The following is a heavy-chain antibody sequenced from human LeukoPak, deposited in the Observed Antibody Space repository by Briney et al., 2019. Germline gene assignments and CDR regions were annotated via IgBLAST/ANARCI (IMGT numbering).Heavy chain of an antibody. CDR1: VSTFGDYG. D-gene: IGHD6-19*01. V-gene: IGHV3-49*05. Sequence: KAGGSLRLSCTGSVSTFGDYGVSWFRQAPGKGLEWVGFIRSKDYGGTTEYAASVKGRFTISRDDSKSIYYLQMNSLKTEDTAVYYCGRSSGWDPWGDYWGQGTLVTVSS. CDR2: IRSKDYGGTT. J-gene: IGHJ4*02. CDR3: GRSSGWDPWGDY.